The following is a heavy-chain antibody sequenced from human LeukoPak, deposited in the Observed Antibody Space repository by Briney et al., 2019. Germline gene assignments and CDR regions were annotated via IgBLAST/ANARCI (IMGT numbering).Heavy chain of an antibody. D-gene: IGHD6-13*01. Sequence: GSLRLSCTVSGGSISSYYWSWIRQPAGKGLEWIGRIYTSGSTNYNPSLKSRVTMSVDTSKNQFSLKLSSVTAADTAVYYCARVTAAGGPLFDYWGQGTLVTVSS. CDR3: ARVTAAGGPLFDY. CDR2: IYTSGST. CDR1: GGSISSYY. V-gene: IGHV4-4*07. J-gene: IGHJ4*02.